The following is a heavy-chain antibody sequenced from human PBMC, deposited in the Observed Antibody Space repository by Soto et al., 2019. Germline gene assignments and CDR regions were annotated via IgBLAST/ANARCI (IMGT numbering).Heavy chain of an antibody. V-gene: IGHV1-69*02. Sequence: QVPLVQSGADVKKPGSSVKVSCTASGGTFSKYSISWIRQAPGQGLEWMGRIIPYLSVTNYAQKFKGRVTITADKSTGTAYMELNNLRSEDTAVYFCASGSAPDGDYWVQGTLITVSS. J-gene: IGHJ4*02. D-gene: IGHD3-10*01. CDR3: ASGSAPDGDY. CDR2: IIPYLSVT. CDR1: GGTFSKYS.